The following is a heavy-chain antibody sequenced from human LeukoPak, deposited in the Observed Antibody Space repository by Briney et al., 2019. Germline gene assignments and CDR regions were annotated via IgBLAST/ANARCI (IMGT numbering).Heavy chain of an antibody. Sequence: GGPLRLSCAASGFIFSTYGMHWVRQAPGKGLEWVAFIRYDESDKYYADSVKGRFTISRDNSENTLYLQMNSLRTGDTAVYYCAKADVPDNWYSLFDFWGPGTLVSVSS. CDR1: GFIFSTYG. CDR2: IRYDESDK. J-gene: IGHJ4*02. D-gene: IGHD1-26*01. CDR3: AKADVPDNWYSLFDF. V-gene: IGHV3-30*02.